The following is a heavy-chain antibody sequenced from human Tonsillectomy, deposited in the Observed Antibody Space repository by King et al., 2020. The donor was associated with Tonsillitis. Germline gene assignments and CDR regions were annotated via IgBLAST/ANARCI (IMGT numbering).Heavy chain of an antibody. CDR3: AKDPKLWFGEFSNWFDP. V-gene: IGHV3-30*18. Sequence: VQLVESGGGVVQPGRSLRLSCAASGFTFSSYGMHWVRQAPGKGLEWVAVRSYDGSNKYYADSVKGRFTISRDNSKNTLYLQMNSLRAEDTAVYYCAKDPKLWFGEFSNWFDPWGQGTLVTVSS. CDR2: RSYDGSNK. J-gene: IGHJ5*02. D-gene: IGHD3-10*01. CDR1: GFTFSSYG.